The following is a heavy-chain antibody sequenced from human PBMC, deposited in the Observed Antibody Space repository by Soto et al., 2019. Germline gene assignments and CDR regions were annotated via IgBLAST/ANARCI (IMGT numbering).Heavy chain of an antibody. Sequence: GGSLRLSCAAFGFTFSSYWMSWVRQAPGKGLEWVANIKQDGSEKYYVDSVKGRFTISRDNAKNSLYLQMNSLRAEDTAVYYCARRRLTFGGVIVIPGYFDYWGQGTLVTVSS. CDR2: IKQDGSEK. D-gene: IGHD3-16*02. CDR3: ARRRLTFGGVIVIPGYFDY. CDR1: GFTFSSYW. J-gene: IGHJ4*02. V-gene: IGHV3-7*03.